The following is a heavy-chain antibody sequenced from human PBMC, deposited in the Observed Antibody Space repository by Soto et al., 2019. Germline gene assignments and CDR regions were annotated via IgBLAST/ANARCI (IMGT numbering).Heavy chain of an antibody. CDR2: IWYDGTQK. CDR3: ARAGGTTVTGLWHFDS. CDR1: GFTFNTYS. D-gene: IGHD4-17*01. J-gene: IGHJ4*02. Sequence: AAGSLRLSCEASGFTFNTYSMHWVRQPPGRGLEWLAAIWYDGTQKYYADSVKGRFIISRDNSKKTLYLEMNSLRAEDTAVYYCARAGGTTVTGLWHFDSWGQGTLVTVSS. V-gene: IGHV3-33*01.